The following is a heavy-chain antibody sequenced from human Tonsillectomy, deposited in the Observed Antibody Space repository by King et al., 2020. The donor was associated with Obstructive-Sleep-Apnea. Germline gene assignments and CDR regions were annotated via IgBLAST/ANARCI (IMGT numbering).Heavy chain of an antibody. CDR3: AKARQPYVSGEDYFDY. CDR1: GFTFSSYA. D-gene: IGHD6-19*01. Sequence: VQLVESGGGLVQPGGSLRLSCAASGFTFSSYAMSWVRQAPGKGLEGVSVISGSGGSTYYANSVMGRFTISRDNSKTTLYLQMNSLRAEDTAVYYCAKARQPYVSGEDYFDYWGQGTLVTVSS. J-gene: IGHJ4*02. V-gene: IGHV3-23*04. CDR2: ISGSGGST.